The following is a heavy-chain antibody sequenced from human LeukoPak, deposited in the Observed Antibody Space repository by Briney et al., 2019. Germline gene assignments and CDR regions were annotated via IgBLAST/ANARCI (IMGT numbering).Heavy chain of an antibody. J-gene: IGHJ3*02. Sequence: GSSVKVSCKASGGTFSSYAISWVRQAPGQGLEWMGWISAYNGNTNYAQKLQGRVTMTTDTSTSTAYMELRSLRSDDTAVYYCARAGAVAGPGAFDIWGQGTMVTVSS. CDR3: ARAGAVAGPGAFDI. CDR2: ISAYNGNT. D-gene: IGHD6-19*01. V-gene: IGHV1-18*01. CDR1: GGTFSSYA.